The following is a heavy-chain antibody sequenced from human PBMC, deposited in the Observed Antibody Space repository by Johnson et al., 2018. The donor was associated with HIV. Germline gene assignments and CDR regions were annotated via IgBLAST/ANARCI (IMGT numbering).Heavy chain of an antibody. CDR2: INIDGSER. CDR3: ARAHLIFPKNAFDI. Sequence: VQLVESGGGLVQPGGSLRLSCAASGFTFSSFWMTWVRQAPGKGLEWVANINIDGSERYYVDSVKGRFTNSRDNVNNSVFLLLNSLRVEDTAVYFCARAHLIFPKNAFDIWGQGTMVSVSS. D-gene: IGHD3-3*02. J-gene: IGHJ3*02. CDR1: GFTFSSFW. V-gene: IGHV3-7*01.